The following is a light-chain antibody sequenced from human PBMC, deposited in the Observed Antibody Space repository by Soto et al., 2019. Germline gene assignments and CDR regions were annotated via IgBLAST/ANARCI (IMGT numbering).Light chain of an antibody. Sequence: IQVTQSPSSLSASVGDRVTITCRASQGINDYLNWYQMKPGEAPKLLIYAASALQSGIPSRFSGSASGTEFTLTITSLXXXXFATYYCQQSYNFPRTFGQGTKVDIK. CDR1: QGINDY. V-gene: IGKV1-39*01. J-gene: IGKJ1*01. CDR2: AAS. CDR3: QQSYNFPRT.